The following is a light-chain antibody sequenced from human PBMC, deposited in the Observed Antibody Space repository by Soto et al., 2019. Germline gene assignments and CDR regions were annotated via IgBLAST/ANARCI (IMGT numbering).Light chain of an antibody. V-gene: IGKV1-9*01. Sequence: IQLTQSPSSLSASVGDRVTITCRASQAISSHLAWYQQKPGKAPKLLVYVASTLQSGVPSRFSGSGSGTEYSLTISSLQPEDFATYYCQQYNSYSITFGQGTRLEI. J-gene: IGKJ5*01. CDR3: QQYNSYSIT. CDR1: QAISSH. CDR2: VAS.